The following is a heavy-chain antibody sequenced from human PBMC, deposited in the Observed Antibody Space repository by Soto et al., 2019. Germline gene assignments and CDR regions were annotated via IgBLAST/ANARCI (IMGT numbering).Heavy chain of an antibody. V-gene: IGHV3-23*01. CDR3: AKESMGYCSGGSCSYYYFGMDV. CDR2: ISGSGGST. D-gene: IGHD2-15*01. CDR1: GFTFSSDA. J-gene: IGHJ6*02. Sequence: PGGSLRLSCAASGFTFSSDAMSWVRQAPGKGLEWVSAISGSGGSTYYADSVKARFTISRDNSKNTLYLQMNSLRAEDTAVYHCAKESMGYCSGGSCSYYYFGMDVWGQGTTVTVSS.